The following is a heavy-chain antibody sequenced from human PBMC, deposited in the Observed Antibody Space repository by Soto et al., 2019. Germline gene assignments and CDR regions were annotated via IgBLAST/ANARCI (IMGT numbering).Heavy chain of an antibody. V-gene: IGHV3-7*05. CDR2: IRQEGSVK. CDR3: ARAPGLTGTTRFYYGMDI. CDR1: GFNFGSYW. Sequence: EVQLVESGGGLVQPGGSLRLSCEACGFNFGSYWMSWVRQAPGKGLEWVANIRQEGSVKYYVESVKGRFTISRDNAKNSLYLQINSLGAEDTAVYYCARAPGLTGTTRFYYGMDIWGRGTTVTVSS. J-gene: IGHJ6*02. D-gene: IGHD1-7*01.